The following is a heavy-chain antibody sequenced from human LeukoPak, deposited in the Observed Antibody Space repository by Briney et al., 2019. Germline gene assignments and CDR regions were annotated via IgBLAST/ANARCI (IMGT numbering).Heavy chain of an antibody. CDR1: GYTFTSYH. CDR2: INPNTGGT. D-gene: IGHD6-6*01. V-gene: IGHV1-2*02. J-gene: IGHJ4*02. Sequence: ASVKVSCKASGYTFTSYHIYWVRQAPGQGLEWMGVINPNTGGTNYAQKFQGRVTMTRDTSITTAYMELSGLTSDDTAVYYCASYPRYSSWPPFDYWGQGTLVTVSS. CDR3: ASYPRYSSWPPFDY.